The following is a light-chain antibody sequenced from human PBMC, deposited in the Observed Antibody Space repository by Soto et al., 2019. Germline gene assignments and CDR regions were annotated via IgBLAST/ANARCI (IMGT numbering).Light chain of an antibody. CDR2: DAS. Sequence: ENVLTQSPGTLSLAPGERATLSCRASQRLRSTYLAWYQHKPGQAPRLLIFDASSRAAGIPDRFSGSGSGTDFTLTISRLEPEDFAVYYCHQYDYSPTFGQGTKVEI. CDR3: HQYDYSPT. CDR1: QRLRSTY. V-gene: IGKV3-20*01. J-gene: IGKJ1*01.